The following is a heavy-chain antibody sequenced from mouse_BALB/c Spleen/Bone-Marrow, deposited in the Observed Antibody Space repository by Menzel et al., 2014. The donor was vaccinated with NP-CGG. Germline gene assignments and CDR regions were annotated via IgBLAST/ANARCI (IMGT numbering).Heavy chain of an antibody. V-gene: IGHV5-6*01. CDR1: GFTFSSYG. CDR3: ARRRDGPYAMDY. CDR2: INNGSSYT. J-gene: IGHJ4*01. D-gene: IGHD2-3*01. Sequence: EVHLVESGGDLVKPGGSLKLSCAASGFTFSSYGMSWVRQTPDKRLEWVATINNGSSYTSYPDSVKGRFTISRDNAKNTLYLQMSSLKSEDTAMYYCARRRDGPYAMDYWGQGTSVTVSS.